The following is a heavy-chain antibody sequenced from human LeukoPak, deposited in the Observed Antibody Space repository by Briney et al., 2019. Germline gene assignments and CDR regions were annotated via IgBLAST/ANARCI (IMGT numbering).Heavy chain of an antibody. Sequence: SQTLSLTCTVSGGSISSGSYYWSWIRQPAGKGLEWIGHIYTSGFTNYNPSLKSRVTISADTSTNQFSLKLNSVTAADTAVYYCARPNDYGDDYWGQGTLVTVSS. D-gene: IGHD4-17*01. CDR2: IYTSGFT. V-gene: IGHV4-61*09. CDR3: ARPNDYGDDY. J-gene: IGHJ4*02. CDR1: GGSISSGSYY.